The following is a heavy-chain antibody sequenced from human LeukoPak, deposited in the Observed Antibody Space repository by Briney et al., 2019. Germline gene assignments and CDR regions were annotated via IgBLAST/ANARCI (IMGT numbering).Heavy chain of an antibody. V-gene: IGHV1-8*02. Sequence: GASVKVSCKPSGYTFTSYEINGVRQATGQGLEWMGWMNPNSGNTGYAQKFQGRVTMTRDTSISTAYMELSWLSSDDTAVYYGASGSRFDYWGREPWSPSPQ. CDR3: ASGSRFDY. CDR1: GYTFTSYE. J-gene: IGHJ4*02. CDR2: MNPNSGNT.